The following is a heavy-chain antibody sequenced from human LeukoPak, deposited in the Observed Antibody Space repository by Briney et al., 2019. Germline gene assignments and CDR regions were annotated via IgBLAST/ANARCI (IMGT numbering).Heavy chain of an antibody. CDR2: IKQDGSGK. CDR1: GLIFNTYP. V-gene: IGHV3-7*01. J-gene: IGHJ4*02. D-gene: IGHD1-26*01. CDR3: AGTGVGAKIDY. Sequence: GGSVRLSCTASGLIFNTYPMHWVRQAPGKGLEWVANIKQDGSGKYYVDSVKGRFTISRDNAKNSLYLQMNSRRAEDTAVYYCAGTGVGAKIDYWGQGTLVTVSS.